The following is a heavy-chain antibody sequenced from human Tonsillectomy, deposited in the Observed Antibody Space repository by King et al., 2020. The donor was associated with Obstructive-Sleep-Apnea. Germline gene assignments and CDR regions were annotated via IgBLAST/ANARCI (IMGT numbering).Heavy chain of an antibody. D-gene: IGHD3-22*01. J-gene: IGHJ4*02. Sequence: QLQESGPGLVKPSETLSLTCTVSGGSISSSSYYWGWIRQPPGKGLEWIGSIYYSGSTYHNPSLKSRVTISVDTSKNQFSLKLSSVTAADTAVYYCARDLTLLYYYDSSGSPAWGQGTLVTVSS. CDR3: ARDLTLLYYYDSSGSPA. CDR2: IYYSGST. V-gene: IGHV4-39*07. CDR1: GGSISSSSYY.